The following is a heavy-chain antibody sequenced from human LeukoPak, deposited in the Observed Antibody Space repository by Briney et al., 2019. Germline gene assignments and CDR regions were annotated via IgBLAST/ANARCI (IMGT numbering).Heavy chain of an antibody. D-gene: IGHD5-12*01. CDR2: ISSSSSYI. CDR1: GFMFSGYS. Sequence: GGSLRLSCAASGFMFSGYSTNWVRQAPGKGLEWVSSISSSSSYIFYADSVKGRFTISRDSAKNSLYLQMNSLRAEDTAVYYCARVSGYGAYFDYWGQGTLVTVSS. V-gene: IGHV3-21*01. CDR3: ARVSGYGAYFDY. J-gene: IGHJ4*02.